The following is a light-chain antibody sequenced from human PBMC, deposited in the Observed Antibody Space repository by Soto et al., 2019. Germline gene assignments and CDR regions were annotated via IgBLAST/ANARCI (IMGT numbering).Light chain of an antibody. J-gene: IGLJ2*01. CDR3: QSYYSSTVV. V-gene: IGLV3-27*01. CDR1: VLAKKY. Sequence: SYELTQPSSVSVSPGQTARITCSGDVLAKKYARWFQQKPGQAPVLVIYKDDQRPSGVPERFSGSIDSSSNSASLTISGLKSEDEADYFCQSYYSSTVVFGGGTKLTVL. CDR2: KDD.